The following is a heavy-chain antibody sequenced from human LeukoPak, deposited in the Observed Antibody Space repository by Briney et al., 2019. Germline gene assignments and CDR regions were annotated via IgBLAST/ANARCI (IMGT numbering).Heavy chain of an antibody. CDR2: INPSGGST. Sequence: ASVKVSCKASGYTFTSYYMHWVRQAPGQGLEWMGIINPSGGSTSYAQKFQGRVTMTRDTSTSTVYMELSSLRSEDTAVYYCARDLYCSGGGCYSSRAAPYYYYMDVWGKGTTVTVSS. V-gene: IGHV1-46*01. D-gene: IGHD2-15*01. CDR1: GYTFTSYY. CDR3: ARDLYCSGGGCYSSRAAPYYYYMDV. J-gene: IGHJ6*03.